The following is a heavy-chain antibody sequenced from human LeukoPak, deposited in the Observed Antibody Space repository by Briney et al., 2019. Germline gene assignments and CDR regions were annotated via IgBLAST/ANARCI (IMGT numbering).Heavy chain of an antibody. J-gene: IGHJ4*02. CDR1: GGTFSSYA. D-gene: IGHD3-9*01. V-gene: IGHV1-18*01. Sequence: GSVKVSCKASGGTFSSYAISWVRQAPGQGLEWMGWISAYNGNTNYAQKLQGRVTMTTDTSTSTAYMELRSLRSDDTAVYYCARTSYFDWLFDYWGQGTLATVSS. CDR3: ARTSYFDWLFDY. CDR2: ISAYNGNT.